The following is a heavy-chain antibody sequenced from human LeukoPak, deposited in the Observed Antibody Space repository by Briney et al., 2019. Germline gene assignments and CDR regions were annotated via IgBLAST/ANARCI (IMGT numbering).Heavy chain of an antibody. CDR2: ISTYNDNT. J-gene: IGHJ3*02. V-gene: IGHV1-18*01. D-gene: IGHD3-3*01. Sequence: GASVKVSCKASGYTFTNYGLSWVRQAPGQGLEWMGWISTYNDNTNYAQKFHDRVTITTDASTSTAYMELRSLKSDDTAAYYCARGYHSARVDFWGGLDAFDIWGQGTMVTVSS. CDR3: ARGYHSARVDFWGGLDAFDI. CDR1: GYTFTNYG.